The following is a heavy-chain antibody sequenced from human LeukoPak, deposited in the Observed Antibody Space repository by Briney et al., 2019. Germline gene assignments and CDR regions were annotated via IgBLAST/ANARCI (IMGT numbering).Heavy chain of an antibody. CDR3: AKDRVGAILYFDS. D-gene: IGHD1-26*01. CDR2: INSDGSGT. V-gene: IGHV3-74*01. Sequence: GGSLRLSCAASGFTFSSYWMHWVRQAPGKGLVWVSRINSDGSGTSYADSVRGRFTISRDNSKNTLYLQMNSLRAEDTAVYYCAKDRVGAILYFDSWGQGTLVTVSS. CDR1: GFTFSSYW. J-gene: IGHJ4*02.